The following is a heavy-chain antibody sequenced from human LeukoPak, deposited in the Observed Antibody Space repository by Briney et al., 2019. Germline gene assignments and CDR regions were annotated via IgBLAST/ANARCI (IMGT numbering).Heavy chain of an antibody. CDR3: ANGYNYGLDY. V-gene: IGHV3-7*03. CDR1: GFTFSSRDW. CDR2: IKQDGSEK. J-gene: IGHJ4*02. D-gene: IGHD5-18*01. Sequence: PGGSLRLSCVASGFTFSSRDWMTWVRQAPGKGLEWVANIKQDGSEKNYVDSVKGRFTISRDNSKNTLYLQMNSLRAEDTAVYYCANGYNYGLDYWGQGTLVTVSS.